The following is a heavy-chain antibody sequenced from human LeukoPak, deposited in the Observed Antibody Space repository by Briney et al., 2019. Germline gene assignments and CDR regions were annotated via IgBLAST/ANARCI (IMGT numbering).Heavy chain of an antibody. D-gene: IGHD3-9*01. CDR1: GGSFSGYY. CDR3: ARDRGVLRYFDWLHNFDY. J-gene: IGHJ4*02. Sequence: PSETLSLTCAVYGGSFSGYYWSWIRQPPGKGLEWIGEINHSGSTNYNPSLKSRVTISVDTSKNQFSLKLSSVTAADTAVYYCARDRGVLRYFDWLHNFDYWGQGTLVTVSS. V-gene: IGHV4-34*01. CDR2: INHSGST.